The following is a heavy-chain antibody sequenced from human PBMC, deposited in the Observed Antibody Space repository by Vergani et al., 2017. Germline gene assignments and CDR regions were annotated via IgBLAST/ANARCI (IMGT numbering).Heavy chain of an antibody. CDR2: ITSTGATI. V-gene: IGHV3-21*02. Sequence: VQLVESGGGLVKPGGSLRLSCGASGFTFKNNTMTWARQSPGKGLEWVSSITSTGATINYADSVKGRFTISRDNAKKFLYLQMNNLTAEDTALYYCASRVSAGGGLDTWGQGTLVTVS. CDR3: ASRVSAGGGLDT. CDR1: GFTFKNNT. D-gene: IGHD2-15*01. J-gene: IGHJ5*02.